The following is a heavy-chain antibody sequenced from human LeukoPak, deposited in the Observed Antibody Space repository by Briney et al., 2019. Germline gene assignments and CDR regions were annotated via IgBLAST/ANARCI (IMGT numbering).Heavy chain of an antibody. J-gene: IGHJ4*02. V-gene: IGHV3-21*01. Sequence: GGSLRLSCAATGFTFASYSMNWVRQAPGKGREWVSSISGDSTYIYNAGSVKGRFTISRDNAQASLYLQMISLRADDTAVYYCARVSGRLERQSDLDYWGQGTLVIVSS. CDR2: ISGDSTYI. CDR3: ARVSGRLERQSDLDY. D-gene: IGHD1-1*01. CDR1: GFTFASYS.